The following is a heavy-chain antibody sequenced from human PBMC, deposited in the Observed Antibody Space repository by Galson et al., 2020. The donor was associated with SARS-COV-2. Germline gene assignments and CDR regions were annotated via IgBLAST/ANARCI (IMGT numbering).Heavy chain of an antibody. CDR3: TRVTGPGLPNYYFYGMDV. Sequence: SETLSLTCSVSGGSISSGSYHWNWIRQPAGKGLEWIGRIYTSGTTNYNPSLQSRVTISFDPSNNQFSLNLSSVTTADTAVYFCTRVTGPGLPNYYFYGMDVWGPGTTVTVSS. V-gene: IGHV4-61*02. D-gene: IGHD3-16*01. CDR1: GGSISSGSYH. J-gene: IGHJ6*02. CDR2: IYTSGTT.